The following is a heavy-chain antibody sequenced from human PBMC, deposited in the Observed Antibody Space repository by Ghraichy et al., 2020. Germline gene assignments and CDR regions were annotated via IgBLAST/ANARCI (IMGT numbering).Heavy chain of an antibody. V-gene: IGHV3-7*03. D-gene: IGHD1-26*01. Sequence: GESLNISCAASGFTFSNYWMTWVRQAPGKGLEWVANIKQDGSDKFYLDSVKGRFTISRDNAKNSLYLQMNSLRAEDTAVYYCTRDKDGRDYWGQGTLVTVSS. CDR3: TRDKDGRDY. CDR1: GFTFSNYW. J-gene: IGHJ4*02. CDR2: IKQDGSDK.